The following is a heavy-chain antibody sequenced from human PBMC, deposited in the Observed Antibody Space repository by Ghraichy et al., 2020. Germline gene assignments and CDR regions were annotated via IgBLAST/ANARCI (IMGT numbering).Heavy chain of an antibody. V-gene: IGHV4-61*01. D-gene: IGHD3-3*01. J-gene: IGHJ6*02. Sequence: SETLSLTCTVSGGSVSSGSYYWSWIRQPPGKGLEWIGYIYNSGSTNYNPSLKSRVTISVDTSKNQFSLKLSSVTAADTAVYYCVRAETILEWLLMDVWGQGTTVTVSS. CDR1: GGSVSSGSYY. CDR2: IYNSGST. CDR3: VRAETILEWLLMDV.